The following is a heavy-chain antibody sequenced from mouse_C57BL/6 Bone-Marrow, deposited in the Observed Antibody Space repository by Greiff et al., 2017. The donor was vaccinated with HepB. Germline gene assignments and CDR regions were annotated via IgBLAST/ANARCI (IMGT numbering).Heavy chain of an antibody. CDR3: ARRGGYFYYFDY. V-gene: IGHV1-80*01. Sequence: VKLVESGAELVKPGASVKISCKASGYAFSSYWMNWVKQRPGKGLEWIGQIYPGDGDTNYNGKFKGKATLTADKSSSTAYMQLSSLTSEDSAVYFCARRGGYFYYFDYWGQGTTLTVSS. J-gene: IGHJ2*01. CDR1: GYAFSSYW. D-gene: IGHD2-3*01. CDR2: IYPGDGDT.